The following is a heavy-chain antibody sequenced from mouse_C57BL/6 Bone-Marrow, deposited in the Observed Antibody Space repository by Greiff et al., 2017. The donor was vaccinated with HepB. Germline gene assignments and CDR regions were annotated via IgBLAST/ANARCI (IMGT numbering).Heavy chain of an antibody. D-gene: IGHD5-1-1*01. CDR2: IDPEDGET. CDR1: GFNIKDYY. Sequence: EVQLQQSGAELVKPGASVKLSCTASGFNIKDYYMHWVKQRTEQGLEWIGRIDPEDGETKYAPKFQGAATITADTSTNTTYLQLSSLTSEDTAVYYCARAAIPWTYYFDYWGQGTTLTVSS. CDR3: ARAAIPWTYYFDY. V-gene: IGHV14-2*01. J-gene: IGHJ2*01.